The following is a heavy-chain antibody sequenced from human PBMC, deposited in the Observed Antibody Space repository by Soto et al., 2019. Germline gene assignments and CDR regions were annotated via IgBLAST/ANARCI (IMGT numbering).Heavy chain of an antibody. D-gene: IGHD4-17*01. CDR2: MNPNSGNT. J-gene: IGHJ5*02. CDR3: ARGIKYGAYSRWFDP. V-gene: IGHV1-8*01. CDR1: GYTFTSYD. Sequence: QVQLVQSGAEVKKPGASVKVSCKASGYTFTSYDINWVRQATGQGLEYLGWMNPNSGNTAYVQKFQGRVTMTWDTSITTAYMEPSSLRSEDPAVYFCARGIKYGAYSRWFDPWGQGTLVTVSS.